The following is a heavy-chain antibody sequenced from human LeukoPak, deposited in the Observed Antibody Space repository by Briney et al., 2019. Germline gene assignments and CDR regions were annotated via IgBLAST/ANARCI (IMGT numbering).Heavy chain of an antibody. D-gene: IGHD2-21*01. CDR1: GFTFSSYG. CDR3: AKAPVTTCRGAYCYPFDY. Sequence: GGSLRLSCAASGFTFSSYGMHWVRQAPGKGLEWGAFIRYDGSDKYYADSVKGRFTISRDNSKNTLFLQMNRLRPEDAAVYYCAKAPVTTCRGAYCYPFDYWGQGTLVTVSS. CDR2: IRYDGSDK. V-gene: IGHV3-30*02. J-gene: IGHJ4*02.